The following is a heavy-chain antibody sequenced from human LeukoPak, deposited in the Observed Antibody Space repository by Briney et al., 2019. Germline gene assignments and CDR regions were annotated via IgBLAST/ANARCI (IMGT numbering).Heavy chain of an antibody. CDR2: ISGSGGNT. V-gene: IGHV3-23*01. J-gene: IGHJ4*02. D-gene: IGHD5-24*01. Sequence: GGSLRLSCAASGFIFSTYAMSWVRQAPGKRLEWVSVISGSGGNTYYADSVKGRFTISRDSSKNTLYLQMNSLKAEDTAVYFCARALADGYNFPPFDYWGQGTLVTVSS. CDR3: ARALADGYNFPPFDY. CDR1: GFIFSTYA.